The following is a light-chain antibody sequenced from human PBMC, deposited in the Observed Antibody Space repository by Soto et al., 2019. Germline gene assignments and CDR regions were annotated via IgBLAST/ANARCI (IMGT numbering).Light chain of an antibody. J-gene: IGKJ1*01. CDR1: QSINRW. CDR3: QHPRWT. CDR2: DAS. Sequence: DIQLTQSPSTLSASIGDRVTITCRASQSINRWLAWYQQKPGKAPKLLIYDASSLESGVPSRFSGSGSGTDLTLTITSLQPGDFATYYCQHPRWTFGQGTKVEIK. V-gene: IGKV1-5*01.